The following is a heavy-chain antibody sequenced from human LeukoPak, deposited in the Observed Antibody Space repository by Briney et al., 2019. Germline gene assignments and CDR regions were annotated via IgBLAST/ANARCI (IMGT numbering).Heavy chain of an antibody. CDR1: GYTFTSYG. CDR3: ARSYCSGGSCYLYYFDY. CDR2: ISAYNGNT. Sequence: GASVTVSCKASGYTFTSYGISWVRQAPGQGLEWMGWISAYNGNTNYAQKLQGRVTMTTDTSTSTAYMELRSLRSDDTAVYYCARSYCSGGSCYLYYFDYWGQGTLVTVSS. V-gene: IGHV1-18*01. J-gene: IGHJ4*02. D-gene: IGHD2-15*01.